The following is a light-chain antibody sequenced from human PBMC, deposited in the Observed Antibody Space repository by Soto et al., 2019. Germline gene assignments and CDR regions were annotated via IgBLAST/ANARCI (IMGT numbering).Light chain of an antibody. CDR3: QQSSNIPWT. Sequence: DVQLTQSPSFLSASVGGRVTVSCRSSQNIDNYLNWYVQRPGKAPELLIYSTSNLKSGVPSRFRGSGSGTHFSLTISGLQSEDFATYYCQQSSNIPWTFGQGTKVDIK. CDR1: QNIDNY. CDR2: STS. V-gene: IGKV1-39*01. J-gene: IGKJ1*01.